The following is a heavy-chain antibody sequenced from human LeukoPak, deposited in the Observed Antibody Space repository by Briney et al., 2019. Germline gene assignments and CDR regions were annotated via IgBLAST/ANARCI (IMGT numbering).Heavy chain of an antibody. Sequence: GGSLRLSCAASGFTFSSYDMHWVRQAIGKGLEWVSAIGTAGDTYYPGSVKGRFTISRENAKNSLYLQMNSLRAGDTAVNYCARGRGYDSSGYHYYFDYWGQGTLVTVSS. CDR3: ARGRGYDSSGYHYYFDY. V-gene: IGHV3-13*01. CDR2: IGTAGDT. CDR1: GFTFSSYD. D-gene: IGHD3-22*01. J-gene: IGHJ4*02.